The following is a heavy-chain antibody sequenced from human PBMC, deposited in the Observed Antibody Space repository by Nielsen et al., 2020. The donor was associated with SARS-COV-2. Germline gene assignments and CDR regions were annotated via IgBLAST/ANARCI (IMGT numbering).Heavy chain of an antibody. CDR1: GGSFSDYY. CDR3: ARGGAAGYCSGGSCYGGFDP. V-gene: IGHV4-34*01. CDR2: INHSGST. D-gene: IGHD2-15*01. J-gene: IGHJ5*02. Sequence: ESLKISCAVYGGSFSDYYWTWIRQAPGKGLEWIGEINHSGSTNYNPSLKSRVTISVDTSKNQFSLKLSSVTAADTAVYYCARGGAAGYCSGGSCYGGFDPWGQGTLVTVSS.